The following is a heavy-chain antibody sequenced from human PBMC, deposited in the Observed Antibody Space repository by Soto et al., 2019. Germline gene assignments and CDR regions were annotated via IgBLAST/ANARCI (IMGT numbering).Heavy chain of an antibody. CDR3: ARVGPTGWFDP. J-gene: IGHJ5*02. CDR1: GYSFTDYY. D-gene: IGHD3-10*01. V-gene: IGHV1-2*02. CDR2: INTKTGGT. Sequence: QVHLVQSGAEVKKPGASVKVSCKASGYSFTDYYMHWVRQAPGQGLEWMGWINTKTGGTNYAQRVQGRVTMTGDTPINTAYMELSRLRSAATAVYYCARVGPTGWFDPWGQGTVVTVSS.